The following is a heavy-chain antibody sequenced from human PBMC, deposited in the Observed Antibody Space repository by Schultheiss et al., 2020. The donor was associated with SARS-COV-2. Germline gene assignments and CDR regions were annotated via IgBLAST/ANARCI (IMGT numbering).Heavy chain of an antibody. CDR3: AKERWLVPYY. CDR1: GFTFRTYG. V-gene: IGHV3-30*02. J-gene: IGHJ4*02. D-gene: IGHD6-19*01. Sequence: GGSLRLSCAASGFTFRTYGMHWVRQAPGKGLEWAAVIWYDGSKTDYADSVKGRFTISRDNSKNTLYLQMNSLRAEDTAVYYCAKERWLVPYYWGQGTLVTVSS. CDR2: IWYDGSKT.